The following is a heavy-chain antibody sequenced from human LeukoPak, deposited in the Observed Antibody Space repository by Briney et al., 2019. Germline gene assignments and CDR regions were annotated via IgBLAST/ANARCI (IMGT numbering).Heavy chain of an antibody. D-gene: IGHD3-3*01. Sequence: GGSLRLSCAASGFTFSDYYMSWIRQAPGKGLEWVSYISSSGSTIYYADSVKCRFTISRDNAKNSLYLQMNSLRAEDTAVYYCARVGTDNYDFWSGYLYYFDYWGQGTLVTVSS. V-gene: IGHV3-11*04. J-gene: IGHJ4*02. CDR3: ARVGTDNYDFWSGYLYYFDY. CDR1: GFTFSDYY. CDR2: ISSSGSTI.